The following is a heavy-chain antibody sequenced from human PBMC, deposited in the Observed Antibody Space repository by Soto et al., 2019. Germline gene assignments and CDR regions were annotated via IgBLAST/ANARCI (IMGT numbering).Heavy chain of an antibody. CDR1: GGSFSGYY. CDR2: INHSGST. D-gene: IGHD6-13*01. V-gene: IGHV4-34*01. Sequence: SETLSLTCAVYGGSFSGYYWSWIRQPPGKGLEWIGEINHSGSTNYNPSLKSRVTISVDTSKNQFSLKLSSVTAADTAVYYCARRSPAAGTNWFDPWGQGTLVTVSS. J-gene: IGHJ5*02. CDR3: ARRSPAAGTNWFDP.